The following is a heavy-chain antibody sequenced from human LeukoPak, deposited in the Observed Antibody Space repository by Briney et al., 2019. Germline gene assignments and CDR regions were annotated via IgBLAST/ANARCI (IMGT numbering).Heavy chain of an antibody. CDR3: ARSPMAAAGNDGYFDY. CDR1: GYTFTSYY. D-gene: IGHD6-13*01. J-gene: IGHJ4*02. V-gene: IGHV1-46*01. CDR2: INPTGGST. Sequence: ASVKVSCKASGYTFTSYYMHWVRQAPGQGLEWMGIINPTGGSTSYAQKFQGRVTMTRDMSTSTVYMELSSLRSEDTAVYYCARSPMAAAGNDGYFDYWGQGTLVTVSS.